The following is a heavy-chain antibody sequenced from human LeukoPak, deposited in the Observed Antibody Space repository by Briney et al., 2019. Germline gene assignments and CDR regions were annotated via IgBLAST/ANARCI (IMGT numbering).Heavy chain of an antibody. CDR2: IYTSGVT. Sequence: SETLSLTCTVSGGSMSSFYWDWIRQPAGEGLQWIRRIYTSGVTNNNPSLKSRVTMSVDTSKNQFSLKLSSVAAADTAVYYCAREWTSGDGSGYPYYFDYWGPGTLVTVSS. CDR1: GGSMSSFY. CDR3: AREWTSGDGSGYPYYFDY. D-gene: IGHD3-22*01. V-gene: IGHV4-4*07. J-gene: IGHJ4*02.